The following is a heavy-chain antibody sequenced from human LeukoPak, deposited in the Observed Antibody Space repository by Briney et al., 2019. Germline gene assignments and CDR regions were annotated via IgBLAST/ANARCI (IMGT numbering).Heavy chain of an antibody. CDR2: ISSSGTI. D-gene: IGHD5-12*01. CDR3: ARSVDIDY. V-gene: IGHV3-48*01. J-gene: IGHJ4*02. CDR1: GFTFSSYS. Sequence: PGGSLRLSCAASGFTFSSYSMNWVRQAPGKGLEWVSYISSSGTIYYADSVKGRFTISRDNAKNSLYLQMNSLRAEDTAVYYCARSVDIDYWGQGTLVTVSS.